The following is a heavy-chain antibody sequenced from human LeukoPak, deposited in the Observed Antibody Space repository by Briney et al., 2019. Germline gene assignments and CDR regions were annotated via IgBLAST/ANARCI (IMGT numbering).Heavy chain of an antibody. CDR1: AYTFTSYD. V-gene: IGHV1-8*01. D-gene: IGHD3-10*01. Sequence: ASVKISCKASAYTFTSYDINWVRQATGQGLEWMGWMNPNSGNTGYVKKYQGRVTMTRKTSISTAYMELSSLRSEDTAVYYCARGQASRYVLLWFGEHDYWGQGTLVTVSS. CDR2: MNPNSGNT. J-gene: IGHJ4*02. CDR3: ARGQASRYVLLWFGEHDY.